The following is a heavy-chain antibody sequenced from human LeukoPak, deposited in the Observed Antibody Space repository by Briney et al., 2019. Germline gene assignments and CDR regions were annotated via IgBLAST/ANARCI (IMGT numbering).Heavy chain of an antibody. CDR2: VHSDGRST. J-gene: IGHJ4*02. D-gene: IGHD1-26*01. V-gene: IGHV3-74*01. CDR1: GFTFSNYW. CDR3: ARDGTYSFDY. Sequence: PGGSLRLSCAASGFTFSNYWMHWVRQAPGKGLVWVSRVHSDGRSTTYADSVKGRFTISRDNAKNTLYLQMNSLRVEDTAVYYCARDGTYSFDYWGQGTLVTVSS.